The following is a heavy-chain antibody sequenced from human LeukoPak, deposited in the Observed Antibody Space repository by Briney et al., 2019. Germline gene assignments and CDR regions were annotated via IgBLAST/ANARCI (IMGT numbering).Heavy chain of an antibody. Sequence: SQTLSLTCTVSGSSIRSGDYYWSWIRQPPGKGLEWIGYIYYSGRTYYNPSLKSRVTISVDASKDQFSLKLSSVTAADTAVYYCARDTAMVGFDYWGQGTLVTVSS. CDR2: IYYSGRT. CDR3: ARDTAMVGFDY. V-gene: IGHV4-30-4*01. CDR1: GSSIRSGDYY. J-gene: IGHJ4*02. D-gene: IGHD5-18*01.